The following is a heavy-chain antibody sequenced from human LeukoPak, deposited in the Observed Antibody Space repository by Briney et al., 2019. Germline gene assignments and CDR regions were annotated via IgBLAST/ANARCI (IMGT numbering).Heavy chain of an antibody. D-gene: IGHD5-12*01. CDR2: IYSGGST. J-gene: IGHJ4*02. V-gene: IGHV3-66*04. Sequence: GGSLRLSCAASGFTVSSNYMSWVRQAPGKGLEWVSVIYSGGSTYYADSVKGRFTISRDNSKNTLYLQMNSLRAEDTAVYYCARPGYSGYDTLGYWGQGTLVTVSS. CDR3: ARPGYSGYDTLGY. CDR1: GFTVSSNY.